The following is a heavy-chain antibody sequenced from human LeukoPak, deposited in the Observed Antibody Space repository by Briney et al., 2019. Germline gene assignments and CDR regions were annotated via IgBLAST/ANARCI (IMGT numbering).Heavy chain of an antibody. CDR1: GYTFTSYG. CDR3: ARDLWFGRSWFDP. D-gene: IGHD3-10*01. CDR2: ISAYNGNT. Sequence: GASVKVSCKASGYTFTSYGISWVRQAPGQGLEWMGWISAYNGNTNYAQKFQGRVTMTRNTSISTAYMELSSLRSEDTAVYYCARDLWFGRSWFDPWGQGTLVTVSS. J-gene: IGHJ5*02. V-gene: IGHV1-18*01.